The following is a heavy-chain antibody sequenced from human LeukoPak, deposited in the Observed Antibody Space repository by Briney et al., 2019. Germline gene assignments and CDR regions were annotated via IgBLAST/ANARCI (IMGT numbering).Heavy chain of an antibody. CDR2: IKQDGSEK. CDR1: GFTFSSYW. CDR3: ARTGTTLDPFFRY. V-gene: IGHV3-7*01. D-gene: IGHD1-1*01. Sequence: PGGSLRLSCAASGFTFSSYWMSWVRQAPGKGLEWVANIKQDGSEKYYVDSVKGRFTISRDNAKNSLYLQMNSLRAEDTAVYYCARTGTTLDPFFRYWGQGTLVTVSS. J-gene: IGHJ4*02.